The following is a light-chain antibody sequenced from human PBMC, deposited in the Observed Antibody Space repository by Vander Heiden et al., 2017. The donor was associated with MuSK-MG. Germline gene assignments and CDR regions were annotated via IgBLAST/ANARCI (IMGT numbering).Light chain of an antibody. V-gene: IGKV3-20*01. J-gene: IGKJ1*01. CDR2: GAS. Sequence: EIVLTQSPGTLSLSPGERATLFCRASQSVSSAYLAWYQQKPGQAPRVLIYGASSRATGIPDRFRGSGSGTDFTLTISRLAPEDFAVYYCQQYGSSPRTFGQGTKVEIK. CDR1: QSVSSAY. CDR3: QQYGSSPRT.